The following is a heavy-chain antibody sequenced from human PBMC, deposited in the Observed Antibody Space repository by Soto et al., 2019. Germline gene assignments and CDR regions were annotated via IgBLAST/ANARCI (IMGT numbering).Heavy chain of an antibody. V-gene: IGHV4-31*03. CDR3: ARNGYTYGRDV. J-gene: IGHJ6*02. Sequence: SETLSLTCTVSGGSTSSGGFYWSWIRQHPGKGLEWIGYIYYSGISYYNPSLKSRVSISLDTSRNQFSMSLNSVTAADTAVYYCARNGYTYGRDVWGQGATVTSP. D-gene: IGHD5-18*01. CDR1: GGSTSSGGFY. CDR2: IYYSGIS.